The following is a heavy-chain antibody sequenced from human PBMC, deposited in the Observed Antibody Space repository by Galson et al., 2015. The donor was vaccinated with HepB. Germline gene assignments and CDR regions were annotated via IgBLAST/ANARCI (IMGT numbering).Heavy chain of an antibody. Sequence: SLRLSCAASGLNFRSSWMHWVRQGPGKGLVWVSHINGDGSSTSYADSVKGRFSISRDSAKNTLFLQMNSLRVDDTAIYYCAKVLSDGHDAFDIWGQGTMVTV. V-gene: IGHV3-74*01. CDR1: GLNFRSSW. CDR3: AKVLSDGHDAFDI. J-gene: IGHJ3*02. D-gene: IGHD1-26*01. CDR2: INGDGSST.